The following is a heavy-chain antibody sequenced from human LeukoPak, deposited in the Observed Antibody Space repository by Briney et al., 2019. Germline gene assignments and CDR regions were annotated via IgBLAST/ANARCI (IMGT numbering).Heavy chain of an antibody. D-gene: IGHD6-19*01. CDR1: GGTFSSFL. J-gene: IGHJ4*02. CDR2: IIPIIGTA. V-gene: IGHV1-69*13. Sequence: SVKVSCKASGGTFSSFLFSWVRRAPGQGLEWMGGIIPIIGTANYAQNFQGRVTITADESTSTAFMELSSLRSEDTATYYCARDRSGQWLVYWGQGTLATVSS. CDR3: ARDRSGQWLVY.